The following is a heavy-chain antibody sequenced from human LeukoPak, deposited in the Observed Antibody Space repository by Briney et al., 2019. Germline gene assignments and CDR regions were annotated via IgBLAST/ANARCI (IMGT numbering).Heavy chain of an antibody. D-gene: IGHD3-22*01. CDR1: GGSFSGYY. V-gene: IGHV4-59*01. CDR2: IYYSGST. Sequence: SETLSLTCAVYGGSFSGYYWSWIRQPPGKGLEWIGYIYYSGSTNYNPSLKSRVTISVDTSKNQFSLKLSSVTAADTAVYYCARAEDYYDSSGYYSYYFDYWGQGTLVTVSS. CDR3: ARAEDYYDSSGYYSYYFDY. J-gene: IGHJ4*02.